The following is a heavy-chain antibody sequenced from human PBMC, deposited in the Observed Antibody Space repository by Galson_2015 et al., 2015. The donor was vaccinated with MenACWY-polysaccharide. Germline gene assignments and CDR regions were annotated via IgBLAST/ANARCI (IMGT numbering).Heavy chain of an antibody. Sequence: SLRLSCAASGFTFTSYAMSWVRQAPGKGLEWVGAIKSSGVNTYYADSVKGRFTISRDNSKNTLYLQMNSLRAEDTAVYYCAKDSTDFWSVAGRFDHWGQGTLVTVSS. CDR1: GFTFTSYA. D-gene: IGHD3-3*01. V-gene: IGHV3-23*01. CDR2: IKSSGVNT. CDR3: AKDSTDFWSVAGRFDH. J-gene: IGHJ5*02.